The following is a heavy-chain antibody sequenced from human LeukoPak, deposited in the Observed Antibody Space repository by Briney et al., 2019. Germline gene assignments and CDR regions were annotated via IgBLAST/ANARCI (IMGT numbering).Heavy chain of an antibody. CDR1: GFTFSGSA. Sequence: PGGSLRLSCAASGFTFSGSAMHWVRQASGKGLEWVGRIRSKANSYATAYAASVKGRFTISRDDSKNTAYLQMNSLKTEDTAVYYCTRLTSYDSSAYRGQGTLVTVSS. CDR3: TRLTSYDSSAY. CDR2: IRSKANSYAT. J-gene: IGHJ4*02. D-gene: IGHD3-22*01. V-gene: IGHV3-73*01.